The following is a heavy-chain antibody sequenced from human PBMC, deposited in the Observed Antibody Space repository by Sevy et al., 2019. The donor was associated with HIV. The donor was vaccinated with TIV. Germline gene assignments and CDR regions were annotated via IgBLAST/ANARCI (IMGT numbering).Heavy chain of an antibody. Sequence: SETLSLTCAVSGGSVSSDNYYWTWIRQHPGKGLEWIGYIYHLGSTSSNPSLKSRVTISVDTSKNQFSLKLRSVTAADTAVYFRAREAGYCSNGVCYTGWLDPWGQGTLVTVSS. J-gene: IGHJ5*02. CDR2: IYHLGST. V-gene: IGHV4-31*11. CDR1: GGSVSSDNYY. CDR3: AREAGYCSNGVCYTGWLDP. D-gene: IGHD2-8*01.